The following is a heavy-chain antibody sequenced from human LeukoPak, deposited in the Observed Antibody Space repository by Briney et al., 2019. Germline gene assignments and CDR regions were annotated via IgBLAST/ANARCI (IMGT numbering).Heavy chain of an antibody. D-gene: IGHD1-26*01. V-gene: IGHV1-18*01. J-gene: IGHJ5*02. CDR2: ISAYNGNT. Sequence: ASVKVSCKASGYTFTTYGISCVRQAPGQGLEWMGWISAYNGNTNYAQKFQGRVTMTTDTSTSTAYMELRSLRSDDTAVYYCAREGKVGATNPWFDPWGQGTLVTVSS. CDR1: GYTFTTYG. CDR3: AREGKVGATNPWFDP.